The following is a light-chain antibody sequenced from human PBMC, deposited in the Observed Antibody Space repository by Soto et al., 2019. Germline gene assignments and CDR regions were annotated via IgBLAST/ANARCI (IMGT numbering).Light chain of an antibody. J-gene: IGLJ2*01. Sequence: QSALTQPPSASGSPGQSVTISCTGTSSDVGAYSYVSWYQQHPGKAPKLVIYEVTKRPSGVPDRFSGSKSGNTASLTVSGLQAEDEADYYCISHAGSINLVFGGGTKLTVL. CDR2: EVT. V-gene: IGLV2-8*01. CDR1: SSDVGAYSY. CDR3: ISHAGSINLV.